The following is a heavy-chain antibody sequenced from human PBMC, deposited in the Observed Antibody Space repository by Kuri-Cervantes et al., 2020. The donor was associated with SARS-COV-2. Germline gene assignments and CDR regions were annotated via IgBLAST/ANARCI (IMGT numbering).Heavy chain of an antibody. Sequence: KVSCKGSGYSFTSYWIGWVRQMPGKGLEWMGIIYPGDSDTRYSPSFQGQVTISADKSISTAYLQWSSLKASDTAMYYCARQSRGATATVTTDYYYYGMDVWGQGITVTVSS. CDR1: GYSFTSYW. V-gene: IGHV5-51*01. D-gene: IGHD4-17*01. CDR3: ARQSRGATATVTTDYYYYGMDV. CDR2: IYPGDSDT. J-gene: IGHJ6*02.